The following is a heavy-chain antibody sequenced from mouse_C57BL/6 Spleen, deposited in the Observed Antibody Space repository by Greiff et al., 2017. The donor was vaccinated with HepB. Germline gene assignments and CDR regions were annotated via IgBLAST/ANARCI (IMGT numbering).Heavy chain of an antibody. CDR2: IDPSDSYT. Sequence: QVQLQQSGAELVMPGASVKLSCKASGYTFTSYWMHWVKQRPGQGLEWIGEIDPSDSYTNYNQKFKGKSTLTVDKSSSTAYMQLSSLTSEDSAVYYCARPLNYGSSYDYAMDYWGQGTSVTVSS. D-gene: IGHD1-1*01. CDR3: ARPLNYGSSYDYAMDY. J-gene: IGHJ4*01. V-gene: IGHV1-69*01. CDR1: GYTFTSYW.